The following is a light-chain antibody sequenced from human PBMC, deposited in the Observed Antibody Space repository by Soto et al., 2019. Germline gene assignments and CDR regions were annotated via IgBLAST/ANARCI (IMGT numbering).Light chain of an antibody. V-gene: IGKV1-5*01. Sequence: DIQMTHAPSTLSTSVGDRVTITFRASQSISSWLAWYQQKPGKAPKLLIYDASSLESGVPSRFSGSGSGTEFTLTISRLQPDDFATYYCQQYNSYSQTTFGHGPTV. CDR2: DAS. CDR3: QQYNSYSQTT. J-gene: IGKJ1*01. CDR1: QSISSW.